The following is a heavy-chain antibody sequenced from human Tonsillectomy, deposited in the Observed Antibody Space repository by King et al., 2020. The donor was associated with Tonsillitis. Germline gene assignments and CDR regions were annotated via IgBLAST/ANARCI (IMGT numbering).Heavy chain of an antibody. CDR1: GGSISPHF. J-gene: IGHJ6*03. V-gene: IGHV4-59*11. D-gene: IGHD2-15*01. CDR2: ISYAGNT. CDR3: ARDVVVAHMDV. Sequence: QLQESGPGLVRASGHLSLTCSVSGGSISPHFWTWIRQAPGQGLEWIGSISYAGNTNYNPSLQSRVTISVDTSKRQFSLKLSSVTAADTAVYYCARDVVVAHMDVWGKGTTVTGSS.